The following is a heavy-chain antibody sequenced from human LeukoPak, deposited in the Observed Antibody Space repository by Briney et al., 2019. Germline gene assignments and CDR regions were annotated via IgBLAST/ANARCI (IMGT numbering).Heavy chain of an antibody. D-gene: IGHD4-23*01. Sequence: GASVKVSRKASGYTFTSYDINWVRQATGQGLEWMGWMNPNSGNTGYAQKFQGRVTITRNTSISTAYMELSSLRSEDTAVYYCASISTAVPFDYWGQGTLVTVSS. J-gene: IGHJ4*02. CDR2: MNPNSGNT. CDR3: ASISTAVPFDY. V-gene: IGHV1-8*03. CDR1: GYTFTSYD.